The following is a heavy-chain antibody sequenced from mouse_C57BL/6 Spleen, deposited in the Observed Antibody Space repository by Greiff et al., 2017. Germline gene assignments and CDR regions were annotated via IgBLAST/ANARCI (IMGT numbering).Heavy chain of an antibody. Sequence: QVQLQQSGAELVRPGSSVKLSCKASGYTFTSYWMDWVRQTPGQGLEWIGNIYPSDSATHYTQTFKDKATLTVNKSSSTAYMQLSSLTSEESAVDYCARSPYDYFDYWGQGTTLTVSS. CDR1: GYTFTSYW. CDR3: ARSPYDYFDY. CDR2: IYPSDSAT. D-gene: IGHD2-3*01. V-gene: IGHV1-61*01. J-gene: IGHJ2*01.